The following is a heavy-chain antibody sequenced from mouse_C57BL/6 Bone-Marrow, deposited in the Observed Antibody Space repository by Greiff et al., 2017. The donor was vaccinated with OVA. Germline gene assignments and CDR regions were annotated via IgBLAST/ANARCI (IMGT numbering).Heavy chain of an antibody. CDR1: GYTFTSYG. V-gene: IGHV1-81*01. Sequence: VKLVESGAELARPGASVKLSCKASGYTFTSYGISWVKQRTGQGLEWIGEIYPRSGNTYYNEKFKGKATLTADKSSSTAYMELRSLTSEDSAVYFCARLGRYAMDYWGQGTSVTVSS. CDR3: ARLGRYAMDY. D-gene: IGHD4-1*01. CDR2: IYPRSGNT. J-gene: IGHJ4*01.